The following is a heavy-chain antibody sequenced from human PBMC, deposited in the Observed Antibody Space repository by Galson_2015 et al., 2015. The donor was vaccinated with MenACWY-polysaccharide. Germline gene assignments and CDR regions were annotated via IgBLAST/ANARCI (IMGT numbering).Heavy chain of an antibody. J-gene: IGHJ3*02. CDR3: ARTITVTTSLNAFDI. V-gene: IGHV4-30-4*01. D-gene: IGHD4-17*01. Sequence: TLSLTCTVSGGSISSGDYYWSWIRQPPGKGLEWIGYIYYSGSTYYNPSLKSRVTISVDTSKNQFSLKLSSVTAADTAVYYCARTITVTTSLNAFDIWGQGTMVTVSS. CDR1: GGSISSGDYY. CDR2: IYYSGST.